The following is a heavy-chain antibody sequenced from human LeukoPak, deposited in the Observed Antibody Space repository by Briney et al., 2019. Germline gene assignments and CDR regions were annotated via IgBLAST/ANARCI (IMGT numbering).Heavy chain of an antibody. CDR3: AREGRTYYDFWSGQYFDY. D-gene: IGHD3-3*01. CDR1: GGTFSSYA. V-gene: IGHV1-69*13. Sequence: SVKVSCKXSGGTFSSYAISWVRQAPGQGLEWMGRIIPIFGTANYAQKFQGRVTITADESTSTAYMELSSLRSEDTAVYYCAREGRTYYDFWSGQYFDYWGQGTLVTVSS. J-gene: IGHJ4*02. CDR2: IIPIFGTA.